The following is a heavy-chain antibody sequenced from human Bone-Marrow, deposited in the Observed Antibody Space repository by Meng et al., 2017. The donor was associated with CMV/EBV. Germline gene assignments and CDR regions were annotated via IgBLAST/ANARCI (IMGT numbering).Heavy chain of an antibody. CDR1: GGSFSGYY. V-gene: IGHV4-59*01. J-gene: IGHJ3*02. Sequence: SETLSLTCAVYGGSFSGYYWSWIRQPPGKGLEWIGYIYYSGSTNYNPSLKSRVTISVDTSKNQFSLKLSSVTAADTAVYYCARGSTMVVKAYAFDIWGQGTMVTVAS. CDR2: IYYSGST. D-gene: IGHD4-23*01. CDR3: ARGSTMVVKAYAFDI.